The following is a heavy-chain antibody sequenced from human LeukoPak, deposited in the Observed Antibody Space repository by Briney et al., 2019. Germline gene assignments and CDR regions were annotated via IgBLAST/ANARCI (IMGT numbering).Heavy chain of an antibody. V-gene: IGHV1-2*06. CDR3: ARGYYDSSGYYYNDY. Sequence: ASVKVSCKASGYTFTGYYMHWVRQAPGQGLEWMGRINPNSGGTNYAQKFQGRVTMTRDTSISTAYKELSRLRPDDTAVYYCARGYYDSSGYYYNDYWGQGTLVTVSS. CDR2: INPNSGGT. D-gene: IGHD3-22*01. CDR1: GYTFTGYY. J-gene: IGHJ4*02.